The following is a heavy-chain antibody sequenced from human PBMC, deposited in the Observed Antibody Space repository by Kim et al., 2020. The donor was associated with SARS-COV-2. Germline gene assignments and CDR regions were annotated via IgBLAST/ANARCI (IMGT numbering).Heavy chain of an antibody. D-gene: IGHD3-10*01. Sequence: SETLSLTCAVYGGSFSGYYWSWIRQPPGKGLEWIGEINHSGSTNYNPSLKSRVTISVDTSKNQFSLKLSSVTAADTAVYYCARGRFGELFYYYYYYGMDV. J-gene: IGHJ6*01. V-gene: IGHV4-34*01. CDR1: GGSFSGYY. CDR3: ARGRFGELFYYYYYYGMDV. CDR2: INHSGST.